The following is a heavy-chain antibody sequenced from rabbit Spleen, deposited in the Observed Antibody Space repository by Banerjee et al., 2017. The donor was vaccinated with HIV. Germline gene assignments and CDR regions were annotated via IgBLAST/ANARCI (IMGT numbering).Heavy chain of an antibody. CDR2: IDTGSSGFT. J-gene: IGHJ6*01. V-gene: IGHV1S40*01. CDR3: ARDTSSSFSSYGMDL. CDR1: GIDFSGDSY. Sequence: QSLEESGGDLVKPGGPLTLTCKASGIDFSGDSYMCWVRQAPGKGLEWIACIDTGSSGFTYFANWAKGRFTISKTSSTTVTLQMSSLTAADTATYFCARDTSSSFSSYGMDLWGPGTLVTVS. D-gene: IGHD1-1*01.